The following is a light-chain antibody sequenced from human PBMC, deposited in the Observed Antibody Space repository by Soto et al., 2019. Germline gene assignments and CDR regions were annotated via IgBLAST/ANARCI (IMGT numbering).Light chain of an antibody. J-gene: IGKJ5*01. CDR1: QSVSVY. V-gene: IGKV3-11*01. Sequence: EIVLTQSPATLSLSPGERATLSCRASQSVSVYLAWYQQKPGQVPRLLIYDASKRATVIPARFSGSGSGTDFTLNISSLEPEDFAVYYCQQRSSGVTFGQGTRLEIK. CDR3: QQRSSGVT. CDR2: DAS.